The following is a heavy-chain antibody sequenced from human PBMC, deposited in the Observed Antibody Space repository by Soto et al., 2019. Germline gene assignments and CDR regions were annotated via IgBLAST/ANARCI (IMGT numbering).Heavy chain of an antibody. CDR2: ISGSGGRT. Sequence: RSYGVSLARKATGKGLDWIAAISGSGGRTYYADSVKGRRTITRDNSKNTLYLQMNSLRAEDTAVYYCAKVSIPKYYDGSGYYLFWGQGTLVTVSS. CDR1: RSYG. CDR3: AKVSIPKYYDGSGYYLF. D-gene: IGHD3-22*01. V-gene: IGHV3-23*01. J-gene: IGHJ4*02.